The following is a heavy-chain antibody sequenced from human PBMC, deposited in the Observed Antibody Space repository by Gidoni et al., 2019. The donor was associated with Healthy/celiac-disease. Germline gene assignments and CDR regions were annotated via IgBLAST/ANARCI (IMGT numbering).Heavy chain of an antibody. D-gene: IGHD4-17*01. Sequence: QVHLVPSGAAVQKPGSPVKLSCQSSRRTFSSYATSWVRQAPGHGLEWMGRIIPIHGIANYAQKFQGRVTITTDKATSTAYMELSSMRSEDTAVYYCARDSHDYGDYMPLDYWGQGTLVTVSS. J-gene: IGHJ4*02. CDR3: ARDSHDYGDYMPLDY. CDR1: RRTFSSYA. V-gene: IGHV1-69*04. CDR2: IIPIHGIA.